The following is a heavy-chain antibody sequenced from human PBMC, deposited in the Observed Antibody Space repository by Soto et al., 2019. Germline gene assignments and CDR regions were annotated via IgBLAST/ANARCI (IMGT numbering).Heavy chain of an antibody. CDR3: ARERWELLYWFDP. V-gene: IGHV3-30-3*01. CDR2: ISYDGSNK. CDR1: GFTFSSYA. Sequence: QVQLVESGGGVVQPGRSLRLSCAASGFTFSSYAMHWVRQAPGKGLEWVAVISYDGSNKYYADSVKGRFTISRDNSKNPLYRQMNSLRAEDTAVYYCARERWELLYWFDPWGQATLVTVSS. D-gene: IGHD1-26*01. J-gene: IGHJ5*02.